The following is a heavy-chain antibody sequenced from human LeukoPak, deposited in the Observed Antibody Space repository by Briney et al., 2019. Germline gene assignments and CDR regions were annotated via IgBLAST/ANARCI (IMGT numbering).Heavy chain of an antibody. CDR2: INDSGIT. Sequence: GSLRLSCTAPGFTLRAHAMSWTRQPPGKRLDRIGAINDSGITNYTPSLKSRVTISVDTSKNPFSLKLSSVTAADTAVYYCARGRSWIQLWPRGGFDPWGQGTLVTVSS. J-gene: IGHJ5*02. CDR1: GFTLRAHA. D-gene: IGHD5-18*01. V-gene: IGHV4-34*01. CDR3: ARGRSWIQLWPRGGFDP.